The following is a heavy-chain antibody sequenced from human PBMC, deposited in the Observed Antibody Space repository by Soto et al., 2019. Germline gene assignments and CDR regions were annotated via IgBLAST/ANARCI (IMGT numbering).Heavy chain of an antibody. Sequence: ASVKVSCKASGGTFSSYAISWVRQAPGQGLEWMGGIIPIFGTANYAQKLQGRVTITADESTSTAYMELSSLRSEDTAVYYCASPYYYDSSGYYGGDAFDIWGQGTMVTVSS. J-gene: IGHJ3*02. CDR3: ASPYYYDSSGYYGGDAFDI. D-gene: IGHD3-22*01. V-gene: IGHV1-69*13. CDR1: GGTFSSYA. CDR2: IIPIFGTA.